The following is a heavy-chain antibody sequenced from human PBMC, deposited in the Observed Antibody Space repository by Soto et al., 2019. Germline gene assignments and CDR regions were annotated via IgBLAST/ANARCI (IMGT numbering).Heavy chain of an antibody. V-gene: IGHV4-59*01. J-gene: IGHJ2*01. CDR2: IYYNGNT. Sequence: PSETLSLTCTVSGASISSYSWTWIRQPPGKGLEWIGYIYYNGNTNYAPSLKSRVTISVDTSKNHFSLKLTSVTAADTAVYYCAREGPSKSHIAARSVLHPNYWYFDLWGRGTLVTVSS. CDR1: GASISSYS. CDR3: AREGPSKSHIAARSVLHPNYWYFDL. D-gene: IGHD6-6*01.